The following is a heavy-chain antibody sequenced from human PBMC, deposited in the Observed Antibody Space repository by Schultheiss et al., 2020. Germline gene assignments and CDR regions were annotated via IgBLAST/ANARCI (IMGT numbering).Heavy chain of an antibody. Sequence: ASVKVSCEASGYTFTGYYMHWVRQAPGQGLEWMGWINPNSGGTNYAQKFQGRVTMTRDTSISTAYMELSRLRSDDTAVYYCARTPTGWIQLWTPSSYYYGMDVWGQGTTVTVSS. CDR3: ARTPTGWIQLWTPSSYYYGMDV. J-gene: IGHJ6*02. CDR1: GYTFTGYY. D-gene: IGHD5-18*01. V-gene: IGHV1-2*02. CDR2: INPNSGGT.